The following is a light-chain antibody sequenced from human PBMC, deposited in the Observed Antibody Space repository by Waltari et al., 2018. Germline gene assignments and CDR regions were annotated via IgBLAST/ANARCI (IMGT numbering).Light chain of an antibody. CDR1: SSDVGAYNY. V-gene: IGLV2-14*01. CDR2: EVT. J-gene: IGLJ1*01. CDR3: SSHTTSDSLV. Sequence: QSALTQPASVSGSPGQSITISCTGTSSDVGAYNYVSWYQQHPGKVPQLMIYEVTHRPSGFSNRFSGSKSGNTASLTISGLQPEDEADYYCSSHTTSDSLVFGTGTKVTVL.